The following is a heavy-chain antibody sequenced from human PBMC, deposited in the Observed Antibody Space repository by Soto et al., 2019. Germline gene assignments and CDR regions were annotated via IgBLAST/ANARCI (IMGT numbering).Heavy chain of an antibody. Sequence: GGSLRLSCAASGFTFSSYSMYWVRQAPGKGLEWVSYISSSSSTIYYADSVKGRFTISRDNAKNSLYLQMNSLRAEDTAVYYCARDQTYYDFWSGYNYYYYGMDVWGQGTTVTVSS. CDR1: GFTFSSYS. J-gene: IGHJ6*02. V-gene: IGHV3-48*04. D-gene: IGHD3-3*01. CDR2: ISSSSSTI. CDR3: ARDQTYYDFWSGYNYYYYGMDV.